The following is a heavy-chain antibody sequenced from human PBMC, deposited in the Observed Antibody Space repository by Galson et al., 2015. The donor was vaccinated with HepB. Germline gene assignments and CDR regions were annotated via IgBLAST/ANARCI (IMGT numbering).Heavy chain of an antibody. V-gene: IGHV3-23*01. CDR2: ISGSGGNT. CDR3: AKLHGYNYDSNFDY. Sequence: SLRLSCAASGFTFTSYAMSWVRQAPGKGLEWVSTISGSGGNTFYADSVKGRFTISRDNSKNTLYVQMNSLRAEDTAVYYCAKLHGYNYDSNFDYWGQGTLVTVSS. J-gene: IGHJ4*02. D-gene: IGHD3-22*01. CDR1: GFTFTSYA.